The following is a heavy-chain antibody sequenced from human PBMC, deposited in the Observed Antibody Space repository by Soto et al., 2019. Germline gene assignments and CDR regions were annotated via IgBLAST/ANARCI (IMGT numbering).Heavy chain of an antibody. J-gene: IGHJ4*02. D-gene: IGHD2-2*01. CDR3: AREDSIIIPAVSDF. V-gene: IGHV3-21*01. Sequence: GGSLRLSCTVSGFTFNNYGINWVRQAPGKGLEWVSSISKSDYTYYSDSVKGRFAISRDNAKSSVSLQMNTLRVEDTAVYYCAREDSIIIPAVSDFWGQGTLVTVSS. CDR1: GFTFNNYG. CDR2: ISKSDYT.